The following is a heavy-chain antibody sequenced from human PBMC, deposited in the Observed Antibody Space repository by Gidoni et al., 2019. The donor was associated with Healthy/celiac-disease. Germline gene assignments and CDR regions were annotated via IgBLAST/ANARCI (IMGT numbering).Heavy chain of an antibody. D-gene: IGHD4-17*01. CDR2: ISYDGSNK. V-gene: IGHV3-30*18. CDR1: GFTFSSSG. Sequence: QVQLVESGGGVVQPGRSLRLSCAASGFTFSSSGMHWVRQAPGKGLEWVAVISYDGSNKYYADSVKGRFTISRDKSKNTLYLQMNSLRAEDTAVYYCAKDHKMDYGDYFSGDYFDYWGQGTLVTVSS. CDR3: AKDHKMDYGDYFSGDYFDY. J-gene: IGHJ4*02.